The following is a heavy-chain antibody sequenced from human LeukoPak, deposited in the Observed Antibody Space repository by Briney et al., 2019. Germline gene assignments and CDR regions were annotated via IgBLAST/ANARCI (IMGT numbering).Heavy chain of an antibody. CDR3: ASYCSSTSCYDY. CDR2: IWYGGSNK. D-gene: IGHD2-2*01. V-gene: IGHV3-33*01. Sequence: GRSLRLSCAASGFTFSSYGMHWVRQAPGKGLEWVAVIWYGGSNKYYADSVKGRFTISRDNSKNTLYLHMNSLRAEDTAVYYCASYCSSTSCYDYWGQGTLVTVSS. CDR1: GFTFSSYG. J-gene: IGHJ4*02.